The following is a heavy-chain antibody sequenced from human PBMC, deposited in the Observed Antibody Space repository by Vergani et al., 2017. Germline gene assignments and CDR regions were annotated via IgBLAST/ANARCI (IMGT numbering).Heavy chain of an antibody. V-gene: IGHV3-9*01. D-gene: IGHD6-13*01. CDR1: GFTFDDYA. CDR3: VKDIAASGNYWYFDL. J-gene: IGHJ2*01. CDR2: INWNSDSI. Sequence: EVQLVESGGGLVLPGRSLRLSCAASGFTFDDYAMHWVRQAPGKGLEWVSGINWNSDSIAYADSVKGRFTISRDNAKNSLYLQMNSLRAEDTALYYCVKDIAASGNYWYFDLWGRGTLVTVSS.